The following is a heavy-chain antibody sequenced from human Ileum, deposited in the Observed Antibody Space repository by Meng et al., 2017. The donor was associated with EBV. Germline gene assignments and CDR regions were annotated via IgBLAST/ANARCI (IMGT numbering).Heavy chain of an antibody. Sequence: ETRPGPFKPSATRSLTSTCSGASVTMCTSYWIWLRQPPGSRLDFNCYVHHTGATTYNPSLVRRATVSMATSKSHFSLHLTSVTAADTAVYYCARGYSYSYYFYFDCWGQRILVTVSS. CDR3: ARGYSYSYYFYFDC. J-gene: IGHJ4*02. CDR1: GASVTMCTSY. CDR2: VHHTGAT. V-gene: IGHV4-61*01. D-gene: IGHD1-26*01.